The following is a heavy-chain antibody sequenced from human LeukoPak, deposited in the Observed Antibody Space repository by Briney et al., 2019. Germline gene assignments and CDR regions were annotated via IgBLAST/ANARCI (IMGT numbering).Heavy chain of an antibody. CDR3: ATVPTASVFDY. D-gene: IGHD6-6*01. J-gene: IGHJ4*02. CDR1: GGSISSSSYY. CDR2: IYYSGST. V-gene: IGHV4-39*01. Sequence: SETLSLTCTVSGGSISSSSYYWGWIRQPPGKGLEWIGSIYYSGSTYYNPSLESRVTISVDTSKNQFSLKLSSVTAADTAVYYCATVPTASVFDYWGQGALVTVSS.